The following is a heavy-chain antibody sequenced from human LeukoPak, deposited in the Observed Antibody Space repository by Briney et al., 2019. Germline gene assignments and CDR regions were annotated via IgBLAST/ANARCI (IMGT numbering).Heavy chain of an antibody. V-gene: IGHV1-69*13. CDR1: GGTFSSYA. D-gene: IGHD1-26*01. CDR2: VIPIFGTA. CDR3: ATAGTGEIVEGRLLPHNWFDP. J-gene: IGHJ5*02. Sequence: ASVKVSCKASGGTFSSYAISWVRQAPGQGLEWMGGVIPIFGTANYAQKFQGRVTITADESTSTAYMELSSLRSEDTAVYYCATAGTGEIVEGRLLPHNWFDPWGQGTLVTVSS.